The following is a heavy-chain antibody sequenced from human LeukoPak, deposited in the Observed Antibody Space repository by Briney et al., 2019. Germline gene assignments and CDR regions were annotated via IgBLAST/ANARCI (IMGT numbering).Heavy chain of an antibody. CDR1: GFTFSSYG. CDR3: AKSRHMVRGVTPFDY. D-gene: IGHD3-10*01. J-gene: IGHJ4*02. CDR2: IRYDGSNK. V-gene: IGHV3-30*02. Sequence: PGGSLRLSCAASGFTFSSYGMHWVRQAPGKGLEWEAFIRYDGSNKYYADSVKGRFTISRDNSKNTLYLQMNSLRAEDTAVYYCAKSRHMVRGVTPFDYWGQGTLVTVSS.